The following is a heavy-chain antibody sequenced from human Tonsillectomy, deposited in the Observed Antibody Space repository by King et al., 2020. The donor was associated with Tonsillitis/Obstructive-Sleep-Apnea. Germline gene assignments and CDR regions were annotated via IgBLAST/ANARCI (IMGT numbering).Heavy chain of an antibody. D-gene: IGHD2-15*01. CDR1: GYTFISYG. CDR3: ARYCSGGSCTGYQYYGMDV. Sequence: QLVQSGAEVKKPGASVKVSCKASGYTFISYGISWVRQAPGQGLEWMGWISAYNGNTNYAQKLQGRVTMTTDTSTSTAYMELRSLRSDDTAVYYCARYCSGGSCTGYQYYGMDVWGQGTTVTVSS. CDR2: ISAYNGNT. V-gene: IGHV1-18*01. J-gene: IGHJ6*02.